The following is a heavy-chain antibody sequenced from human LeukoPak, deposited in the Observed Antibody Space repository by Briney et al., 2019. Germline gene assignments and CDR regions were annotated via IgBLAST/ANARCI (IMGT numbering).Heavy chain of an antibody. V-gene: IGHV4-30-4*01. CDR1: GGSISSGDYY. CDR2: IYYSGST. J-gene: IGHJ4*02. D-gene: IGHD6-19*01. CDR3: ARFLKSSVGWDLYYFDY. Sequence: SQTLSLTCTVSGGSISSGDYYWSWIRQPPGKGLEWIGYIYYSGSTYYNPSLKSRVTISVDTSKNQFSLKLSSVTAADTAVYYCARFLKSSVGWDLYYFDYWGQGTLVTVSS.